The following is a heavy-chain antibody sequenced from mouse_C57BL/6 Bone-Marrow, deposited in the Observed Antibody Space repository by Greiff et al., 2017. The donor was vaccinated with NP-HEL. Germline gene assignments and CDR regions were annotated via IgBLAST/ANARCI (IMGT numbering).Heavy chain of an antibody. V-gene: IGHV7-3*01. D-gene: IGHD2-4*01. CDR2: IRNKANGYTT. Sequence: EVKLQESGGGLVQPGGSLSLSCAASGFTFTDYYMSWVRQPPGKALEWLGFIRNKANGYTTEYSASVKGRFTISRDNSQSILYLQMNALRAEDSATYYCARSIYYDYADAPFYAMDYWGRGTSVTVSS. J-gene: IGHJ4*01. CDR3: ARSIYYDYADAPFYAMDY. CDR1: GFTFTDYY.